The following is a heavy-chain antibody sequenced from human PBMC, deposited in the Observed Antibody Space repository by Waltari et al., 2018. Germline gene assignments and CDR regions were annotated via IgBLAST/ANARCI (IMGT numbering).Heavy chain of an antibody. CDR1: GYTFTDFY. J-gene: IGHJ4*02. D-gene: IGHD2-2*01. V-gene: IGHV1-46*04. Sequence: QVQLVQSGAEVKKPGASVKVSCKASGYTFTDFYIHWVRQAPGQGLEWMGTVNPKGGSKTYAQKLHDRVTMTRDTSTSTVYMELSSLRSEDTAVYYCARAGSTLIWGVAEWGQGTLVTVSS. CDR2: VNPKGGSK. CDR3: ARAGSTLIWGVAE.